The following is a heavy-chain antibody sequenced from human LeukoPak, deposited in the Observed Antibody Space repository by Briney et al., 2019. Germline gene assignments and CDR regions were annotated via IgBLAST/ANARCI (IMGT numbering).Heavy chain of an antibody. CDR3: AQPGEWNYLPY. Sequence: SETLSLTCAVYGGSFSDYYWSWIRQPPGKGLEWIGYIHSSGSTNYNPSLKSRVTILVDTSKNQFSLKVRSVTAADSAVYYCAQPGEWNYLPYWGQGTLVTVSS. CDR2: IHSSGST. CDR1: GGSFSDYY. D-gene: IGHD3-10*01. J-gene: IGHJ4*02. V-gene: IGHV4-59*01.